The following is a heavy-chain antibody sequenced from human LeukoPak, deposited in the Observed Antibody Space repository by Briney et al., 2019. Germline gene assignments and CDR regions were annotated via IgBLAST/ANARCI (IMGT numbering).Heavy chain of an antibody. CDR3: ARPGIAVAGNSGDY. V-gene: IGHV4-34*01. CDR2: INHSGST. CDR1: GGSFSGYY. D-gene: IGHD6-19*01. J-gene: IGHJ4*02. Sequence: PSETLSLTCAVYGGSFSGYYWSWIRQPPGMGLEWIGEINHSGSTNYNPSLKSRVTISVDTSKNQFSLKLSSVTAADTAVYYCARPGIAVAGNSGDYWGQGTLFTVSS.